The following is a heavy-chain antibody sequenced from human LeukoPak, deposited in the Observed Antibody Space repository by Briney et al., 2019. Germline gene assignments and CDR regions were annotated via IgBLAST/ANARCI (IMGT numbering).Heavy chain of an antibody. CDR1: GYTFTSYG. CDR2: ISAYNGNT. Sequence: ASVKVSCKASGYTFTSYGISWVRQAPGQGLEWMGWISAYNGNTNYAQKLQGRVTMTTDTSTSTAYMELGSLRSDDTAVYYCARDRASFAPYYYDSSREYFQHWGQGTLVTVSS. V-gene: IGHV1-18*01. CDR3: ARDRASFAPYYYDSSREYFQH. D-gene: IGHD3-22*01. J-gene: IGHJ1*01.